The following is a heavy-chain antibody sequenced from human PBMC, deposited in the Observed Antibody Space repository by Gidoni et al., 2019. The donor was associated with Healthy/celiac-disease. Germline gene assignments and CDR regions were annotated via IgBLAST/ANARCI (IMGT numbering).Heavy chain of an antibody. D-gene: IGHD2-21*02. CDR2: IGYDGRNK. V-gene: IGHV3-33*01. Sequence: QVQLVESVGGVVQPGRSLILPCAASGFPFISSRWHWVRQAPGKGLEWVAVIGYDGRNKYYADTGKGRFTISRDNSKNTLYLQMNSLRAEDTAVYYCARDRELYCGGDCYSVLGYWGQGTLVTVSS. CDR1: GFPFISSR. CDR3: ARDRELYCGGDCYSVLGY. J-gene: IGHJ4*02.